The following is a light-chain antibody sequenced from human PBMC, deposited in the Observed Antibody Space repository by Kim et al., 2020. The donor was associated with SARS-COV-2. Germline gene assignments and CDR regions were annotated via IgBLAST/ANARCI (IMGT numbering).Light chain of an antibody. Sequence: DIQMTQSPPSLSASVGDRVIITCRASQTISTYLNWYQQKPGKAPKLLISGASTLRSGVPSRFSGSGSGTDFTLTINSLQLEDFATYYCQQSYSNLLTFGGGTKVDIK. CDR3: QQSYSNLLT. CDR2: GAS. V-gene: IGKV1-39*01. CDR1: QTISTY. J-gene: IGKJ4*01.